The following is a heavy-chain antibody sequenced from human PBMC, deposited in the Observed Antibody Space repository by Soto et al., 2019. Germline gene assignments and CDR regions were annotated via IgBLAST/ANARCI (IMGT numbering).Heavy chain of an antibody. V-gene: IGHV1-18*01. CDR1: GYAFTTYG. Sequence: QVHLVQSGAEVKKPGASVKVSCKGSGYAFTTYGITWVRQAPGKGLEWMGWISANNGNTNYAQKLQGRVTVTRDTSTSTAYMELRSLRSDDTAVYYCARGRYGDYWGQGALVTVSS. CDR3: ARGRYGDY. D-gene: IGHD1-1*01. CDR2: ISANNGNT. J-gene: IGHJ4*02.